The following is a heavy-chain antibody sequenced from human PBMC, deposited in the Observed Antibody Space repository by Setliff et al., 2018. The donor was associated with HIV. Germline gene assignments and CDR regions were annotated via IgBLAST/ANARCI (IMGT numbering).Heavy chain of an antibody. CDR2: IIPIFGTA. V-gene: IGHV1-69*05. CDR3: ARGSEISFYYGSGNYYLGAY. Sequence: ASVKVSCKASGGTFSSSPISWVRQAPGRGLEWVGGIIPIFGTANYAQKFQGRATITTDESTTTAYMELNNLRSDDTAVYYCARGSEISFYYGSGNYYLGAYWGQGTLVTVSS. J-gene: IGHJ4*02. D-gene: IGHD3-10*01. CDR1: GGTFSSSP.